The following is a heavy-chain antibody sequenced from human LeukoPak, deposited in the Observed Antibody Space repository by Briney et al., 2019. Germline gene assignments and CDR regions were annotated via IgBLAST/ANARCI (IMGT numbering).Heavy chain of an antibody. CDR1: GYTFTRYT. Sequence: ASVKVSCKASGYTFTRYTITWVRQAPGQGPEWMGRISAYNGDTSYAQKLQGRVTMTTDTSTSTAYMELGSLGSDDTAVYYCARVGEYCTGISCLDYWSQGTLVTVSS. CDR3: ARVGEYCTGISCLDY. CDR2: ISAYNGDT. J-gene: IGHJ4*02. D-gene: IGHD2-2*01. V-gene: IGHV1-18*01.